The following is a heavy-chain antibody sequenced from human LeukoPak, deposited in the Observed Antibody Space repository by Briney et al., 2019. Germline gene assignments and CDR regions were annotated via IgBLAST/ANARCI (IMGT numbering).Heavy chain of an antibody. V-gene: IGHV3-30*18. J-gene: IGHJ4*02. Sequence: GRSLRLSCAASGFTFTTFGIHWVRQAPGKGLEWVAAISPHGDIEYYTDSVKGRFTISRDNSKNMIYLQMNSLRGEDSAVYYCAKVSNNDDCWGQGNLVTVSS. CDR2: ISPHGDIE. CDR3: AKVSNNDDC. D-gene: IGHD1/OR15-1a*01. CDR1: GFTFTTFG.